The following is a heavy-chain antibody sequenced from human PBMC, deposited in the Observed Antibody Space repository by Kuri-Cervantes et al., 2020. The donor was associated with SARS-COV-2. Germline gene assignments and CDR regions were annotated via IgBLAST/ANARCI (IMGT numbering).Heavy chain of an antibody. Sequence: GESLKISCAASGFTFSSYAMSWVRQAPGKGLEWVSVIFSGGSSTYYADSVKGRFTISRDDLKNMVYLQMNSLKTEDTAVYHCARVPPTAAAYWDAFDIWGQGTGVTVSS. J-gene: IGHJ3*02. D-gene: IGHD2-8*02. CDR1: GFTFSSYA. V-gene: IGHV3-23*03. CDR2: IFSGGSST. CDR3: ARVPPTAAAYWDAFDI.